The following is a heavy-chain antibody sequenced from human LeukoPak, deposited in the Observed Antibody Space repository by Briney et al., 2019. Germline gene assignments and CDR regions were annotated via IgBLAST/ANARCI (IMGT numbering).Heavy chain of an antibody. CDR1: EYTLTAYY. CDR2: INPNSGVT. Sequence: AASVKISCKASEYTLTAYYMRWVRQAPGKGLEWMGWINPNSGVTNYAQKFQGRVTMTRNTSISTANMELSSLRSEDTAVYYCARGLARTSMVTRGGVRFDYWGQGTLVTVSS. V-gene: IGHV1-2*02. D-gene: IGHD5-18*01. J-gene: IGHJ4*02. CDR3: ARGLARTSMVTRGGVRFDY.